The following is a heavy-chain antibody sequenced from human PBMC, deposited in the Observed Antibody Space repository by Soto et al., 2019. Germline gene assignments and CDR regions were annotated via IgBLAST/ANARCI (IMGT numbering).Heavy chain of an antibody. D-gene: IGHD3-22*01. Sequence: GGSLRLSCSASGFTFSSYDMHWVRQGPGKGLEWVSAIGTAGDTNYAGSVKGRFTISRENVKNSLYLQMNSLRAGDTAIYFCARAIGPTLFDYWGQGTLVTVSS. CDR2: IGTAGDT. V-gene: IGHV3-13*04. J-gene: IGHJ4*02. CDR3: ARAIGPTLFDY. CDR1: GFTFSSYD.